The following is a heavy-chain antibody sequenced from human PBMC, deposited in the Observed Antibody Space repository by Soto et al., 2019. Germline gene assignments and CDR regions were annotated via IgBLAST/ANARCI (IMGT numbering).Heavy chain of an antibody. Sequence: EVQLVESGGDLVQPGGSLRLSCADSRFTFSGYWMYWVRQAPGKGLYWVANIKEDGSEKNYVDSVRGRFTISRDNAKNSLYLQMNSLGAEDTAVYYCARGARIWGQGTMVTVS. J-gene: IGHJ3*02. CDR2: IKEDGSEK. V-gene: IGHV3-7*01. CDR3: ARGARI. CDR1: RFTFSGYW.